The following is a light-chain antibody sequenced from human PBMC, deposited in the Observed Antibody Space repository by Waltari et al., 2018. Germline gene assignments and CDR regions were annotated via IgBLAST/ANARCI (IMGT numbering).Light chain of an antibody. Sequence: QSALTQPASVSGSPGQSITISCTGTSSDIGSYNLVPWSPQHPGTAPKRMIYDVPTRPSGISSRFSGSKSGITASLTISGLQAEDEADYYCCSYAGFSTVVFGGGTKLTVL. CDR3: CSYAGFSTVV. V-gene: IGLV2-23*02. CDR2: DVP. J-gene: IGLJ2*01. CDR1: SSDIGSYNL.